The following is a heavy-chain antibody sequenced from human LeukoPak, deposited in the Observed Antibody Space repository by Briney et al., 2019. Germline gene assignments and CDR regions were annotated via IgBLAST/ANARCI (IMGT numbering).Heavy chain of an antibody. CDR2: ISWNSGSI. CDR3: AKVEVPKVVGGYCPDY. J-gene: IGHJ4*02. D-gene: IGHD2-15*01. CDR1: GFTLSAYW. V-gene: IGHV3-9*01. Sequence: QPGGSLRPSCAASGFTLSAYWMHWVRQAPGKGLEWVSGISWNSGSIGYADSVKGRFTISRDNAKNSLYLQMNSLRAEDTALYYCAKVEVPKVVGGYCPDYWGQGTLVTVSS.